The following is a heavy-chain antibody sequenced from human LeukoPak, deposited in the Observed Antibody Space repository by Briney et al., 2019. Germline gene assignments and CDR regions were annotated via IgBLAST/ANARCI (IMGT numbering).Heavy chain of an antibody. CDR1: GFTLSSYS. D-gene: IGHD1-1*01. V-gene: IGHV3-48*01. Sequence: GGSLRLSCAASGFTLSSYSMNWVRQASGKGLEWVSYISSSSSTIYYADSVKGRFTISRDNAKNSLYLQMNSLRAEDTAVYYCARVRYPRVYYYMDVWGKGTTVTVSS. J-gene: IGHJ6*03. CDR2: ISSSSSTI. CDR3: ARVRYPRVYYYMDV.